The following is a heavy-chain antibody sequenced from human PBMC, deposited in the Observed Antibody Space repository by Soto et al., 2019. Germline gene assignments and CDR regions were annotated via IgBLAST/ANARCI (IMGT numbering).Heavy chain of an antibody. CDR2: IHHSGNT. CDR3: ARVGGSGWNFDS. J-gene: IGHJ4*02. CDR1: GSSLSRYY. Sequence: PSETLSLTCTVSGSSLSRYYWSWIRQPPGKGLEWIGCIHHSGNTNYSPSLTSRVTMSVDTSKNQFSLKLNSMTAADTAIHSCARVGGSGWNFDSWGQGILVTVSS. V-gene: IGHV4-59*01. D-gene: IGHD6-19*01.